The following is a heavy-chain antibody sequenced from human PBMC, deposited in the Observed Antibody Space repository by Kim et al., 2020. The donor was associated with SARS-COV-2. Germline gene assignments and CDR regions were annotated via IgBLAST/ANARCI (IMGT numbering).Heavy chain of an antibody. Sequence: ASVKVSCKASGYTFTGYYMHWVRQAPGQGLEWMGWINPNSGGTNYAQKFQGWVTMTRDTSISTAYMELSRLRSDDTAVYYCARVRGYCSGGSCSDNWFDPWGQGTLVTVSS. V-gene: IGHV1-2*04. D-gene: IGHD2-15*01. J-gene: IGHJ5*02. CDR3: ARVRGYCSGGSCSDNWFDP. CDR2: INPNSGGT. CDR1: GYTFTGYY.